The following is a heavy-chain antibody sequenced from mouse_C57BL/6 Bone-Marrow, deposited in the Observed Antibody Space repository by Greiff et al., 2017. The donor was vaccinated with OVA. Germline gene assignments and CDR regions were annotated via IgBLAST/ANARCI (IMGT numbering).Heavy chain of an antibody. CDR2: ISDGGSYT. CDR1: GFTFSSYA. Sequence: EVQGVESGGGLVKPGGSLKLSCAASGFTFSSYAMSWVRQTPEKRLEWVATISDGGSYTYYPDNVKGRFTISRDNARNTLYLQMSSLKSEDTAMYYCTRGDYSNPWFAYWGQGTLVTVSA. J-gene: IGHJ3*01. V-gene: IGHV5-4*01. D-gene: IGHD2-5*01. CDR3: TRGDYSNPWFAY.